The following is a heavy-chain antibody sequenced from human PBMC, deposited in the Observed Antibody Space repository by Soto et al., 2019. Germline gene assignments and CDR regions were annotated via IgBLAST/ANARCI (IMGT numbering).Heavy chain of an antibody. V-gene: IGHV4-34*01. CDR3: ARTSYYYDSSGYYYRAPYFDY. CDR2: INHSGST. CDR1: GGSFSGYY. D-gene: IGHD3-22*01. Sequence: PSETLSLTCAVYGGSFSGYYWSWIRQPPGKGLEWIGEINHSGSTNYNPSLKSRVTISVDTSKNQFSLKLSSVTAADTAVYYCARTSYYYDSSGYYYRAPYFDYWGQGTLVTVSS. J-gene: IGHJ4*02.